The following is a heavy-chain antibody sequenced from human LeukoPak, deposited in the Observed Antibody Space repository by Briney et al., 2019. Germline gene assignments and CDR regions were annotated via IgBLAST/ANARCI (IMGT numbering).Heavy chain of an antibody. CDR3: ARGVGIIDY. CDR2: IYSGGTT. CDR1: GFTVSGNY. J-gene: IGHJ4*02. Sequence: GGSLRLSCAAFGFTVSGNYMSWVREARGKGLEWVSVIYSGGTTYYGDSVRGRFTISRDNSKNTLYLQMNSLRAEDTTVYYCARGVGIIDYWGQGTLVTVSS. D-gene: IGHD7-27*01. V-gene: IGHV3-66*01.